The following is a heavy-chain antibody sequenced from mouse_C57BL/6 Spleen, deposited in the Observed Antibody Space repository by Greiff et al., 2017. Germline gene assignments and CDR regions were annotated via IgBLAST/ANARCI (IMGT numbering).Heavy chain of an antibody. CDR1: GFTFSSYA. J-gene: IGHJ3*01. CDR2: ISDGGSYT. CDR3: ARGRRDGSSYVWFAY. V-gene: IGHV5-4*01. Sequence: EVHLVESGGGLVKPGGSLKLSCAASGFTFSSYAMSWVRQTPEKRLEWVATISDGGSYTYYPDNVKGRFTISRDNAKNNLYLQMSHLKSEDTAMYYCARGRRDGSSYVWFAYWGQGTLVTVSA. D-gene: IGHD1-1*01.